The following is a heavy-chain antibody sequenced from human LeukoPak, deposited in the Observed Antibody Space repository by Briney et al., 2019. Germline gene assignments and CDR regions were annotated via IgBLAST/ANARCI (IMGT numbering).Heavy chain of an antibody. D-gene: IGHD3-22*01. J-gene: IGHJ4*02. CDR1: GFSLSTSGMC. CDR3: ARIRYYYDSSGYYYLDY. Sequence: SGPTLVNPTQTLTLTCTFSGFSLSTSGMCVSWIRQPPGKALEWLARIDWDDDKYYSTSLKTRLTISKDTSKNQVFLTMTNMDPVDTATYYCARIRYYYDSSGYYYLDYWGQGTLVTVSS. V-gene: IGHV2-70*11. CDR2: IDWDDDK.